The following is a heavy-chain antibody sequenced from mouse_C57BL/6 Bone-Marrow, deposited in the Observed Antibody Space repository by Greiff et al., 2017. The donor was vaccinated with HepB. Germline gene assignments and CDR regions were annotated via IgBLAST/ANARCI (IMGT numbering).Heavy chain of an antibody. CDR3: AGDRSYGPWFAY. V-gene: IGHV12-3*01. CDR1: GFPITSGYY. D-gene: IGHD1-1*01. J-gene: IGHJ3*01. Sequence: VKLQESGPGLVKPSQSLFLTCSITGFPITSGYYWIWIRQSPGKPLEWMGYITHSGETFYNPSLQSPISITRETSKNQFFLQLNSVTTEDTAMYYCAGDRSYGPWFAYWGQGTLVTVSA. CDR2: ITHSGET.